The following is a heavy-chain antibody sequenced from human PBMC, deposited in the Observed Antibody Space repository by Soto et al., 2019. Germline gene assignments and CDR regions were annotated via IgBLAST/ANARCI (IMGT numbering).Heavy chain of an antibody. J-gene: IGHJ4*02. V-gene: IGHV1-18*01. CDR2: ISAYNGNT. Sequence: ASVKVSCKASGGTFSSYTISWVRQAPGQGLEWMGWISAYNGNTNYAQKLQGRVTMTTDTSTSTAYMELRSLRSDDTAVYYCARNYDFWSGYYPSDYWGQGTLVTVS. D-gene: IGHD3-3*01. CDR3: ARNYDFWSGYYPSDY. CDR1: GGTFSSYT.